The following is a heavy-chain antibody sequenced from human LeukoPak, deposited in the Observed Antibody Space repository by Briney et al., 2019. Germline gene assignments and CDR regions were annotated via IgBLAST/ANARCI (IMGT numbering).Heavy chain of an antibody. Sequence: GGSLRLSCATSGFTFSDYEMNWVRQAPGMGLEWLSYTQSTGDSEYAESVKGRFSVSRDNARKSLFLLMNSLRVEDTAVYYCARERLNTMGDAFDIWGQGTMVTVSS. D-gene: IGHD3-3*01. CDR2: TQSTGDS. J-gene: IGHJ3*02. CDR3: ARERLNTMGDAFDI. V-gene: IGHV3-48*03. CDR1: GFTFSDYE.